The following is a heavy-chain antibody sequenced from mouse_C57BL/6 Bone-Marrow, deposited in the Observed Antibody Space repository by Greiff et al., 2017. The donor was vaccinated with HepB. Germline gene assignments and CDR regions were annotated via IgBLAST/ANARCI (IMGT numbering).Heavy chain of an antibody. D-gene: IGHD1-1*01. J-gene: IGHJ1*03. V-gene: IGHV1-20*01. CDR1: GYSFTGYF. CDR3: ARSSTYYYGSSYWYFDV. CDR2: INPYNGDT. Sequence: EVQLQQSGPELVKPGDSVKISCKASGYSFTGYFMNWVMQSHGKSLEWIGRINPYNGDTFYNQKFKGKATLTVDKSSSTAHMELRSLTSEDSAVYYCARSSTYYYGSSYWYFDVWGTGTTVTVSS.